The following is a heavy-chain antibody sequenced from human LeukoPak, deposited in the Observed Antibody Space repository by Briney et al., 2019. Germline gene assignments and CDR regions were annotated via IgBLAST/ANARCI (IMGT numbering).Heavy chain of an antibody. J-gene: IGHJ3*02. V-gene: IGHV5-51*01. CDR1: GYAFSNYW. CDR2: IYPGDSDT. Sequence: GESLKIACKASGYAFSNYWIGWVRQMPGKGLEWMGIIYPGDSDTRYSPSFQGQVTISADKSISTAYLQWSSLKASDSAMYYCARLDSSSRLRGAFDIWGQGTMVTVSS. D-gene: IGHD6-13*01. CDR3: ARLDSSSRLRGAFDI.